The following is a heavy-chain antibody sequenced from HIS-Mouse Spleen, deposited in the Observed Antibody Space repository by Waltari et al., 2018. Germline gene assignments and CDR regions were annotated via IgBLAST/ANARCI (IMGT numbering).Heavy chain of an antibody. V-gene: IGHV2-70*15. J-gene: IGHJ4*02. D-gene: IGHD6-19*01. CDR1: GFSLSPSGMC. Sequence: QVTLRESGPALVKPTQTLTLTCTFSGFSLSPSGMCVSWIRQHPGKALEWLARIDWDDDKYYSTSLKTRLTISKDTSKNQVVLTMTNMDPVDTATYYCARIAEGYSSGWYAFDYWGQGTLVTVSS. CDR2: IDWDDDK. CDR3: ARIAEGYSSGWYAFDY.